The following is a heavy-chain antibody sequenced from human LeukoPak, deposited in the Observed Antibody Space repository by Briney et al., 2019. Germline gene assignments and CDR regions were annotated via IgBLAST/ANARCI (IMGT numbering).Heavy chain of an antibody. CDR3: ASYGDRLLYFDY. CDR1: GASISSDTYF. CDR2: ISSTGRT. Sequence: PSETLSLTCTVSGASISSDTYFWSWIRQPAGKGLEWIGRISSTGRTDYNPSLKSRVTISVDTSKNQFSLKLSSVTAADTAVYYCASYGDRLLYFDYWGQGTLVTVSS. V-gene: IGHV4-61*02. D-gene: IGHD4-17*01. J-gene: IGHJ4*02.